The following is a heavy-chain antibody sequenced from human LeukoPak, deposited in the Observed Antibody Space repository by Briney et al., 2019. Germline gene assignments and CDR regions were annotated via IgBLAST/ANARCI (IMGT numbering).Heavy chain of an antibody. CDR2: INPKSGGT. J-gene: IGHJ5*02. D-gene: IGHD4-17*01. CDR1: AYTFTGYY. Sequence: ASVKVSCKASAYTFTGYYMHWVRQAPGQGFEWMGWINPKSGGTNYAQKFQDRVTMTRDTSINTAYMDLSRLRSDDTAVYYCAREADYGDYVFWFDPWGQGTLVTVSS. CDR3: AREADYGDYVFWFDP. V-gene: IGHV1-2*02.